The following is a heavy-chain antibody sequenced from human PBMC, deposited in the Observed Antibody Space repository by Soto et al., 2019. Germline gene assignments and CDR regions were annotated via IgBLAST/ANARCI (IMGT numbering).Heavy chain of an antibody. D-gene: IGHD3-22*01. CDR1: GFTFSTYS. CDR2: ISDSSSYI. J-gene: IGHJ6*02. Sequence: EVQLVESGGGLVKPGGSLRLSCAASGFTFSTYSMNWVRQAPGKGLEWVSSISDSSSYIYYADSVKGRFTISRDNAKNXLXLQMNSLRAEDTAVYYCARYDSSGYYWPYYYYGMDVWGQGTTVTVSS. V-gene: IGHV3-21*01. CDR3: ARYDSSGYYWPYYYYGMDV.